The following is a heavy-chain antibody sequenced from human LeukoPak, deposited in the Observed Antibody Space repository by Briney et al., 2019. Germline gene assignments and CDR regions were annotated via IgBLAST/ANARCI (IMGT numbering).Heavy chain of an antibody. CDR1: GFTFSSYA. D-gene: IGHD3-22*01. CDR3: ARDSYDSSGYYVAFDI. CDR2: ISYDGSNK. V-gene: IGHV3-30-3*01. J-gene: IGHJ3*02. Sequence: GRSLRLSCAASGFTFSSYAMHWVRQAPGKGLEWVAVISYDGSNKYYADSVKGRFTISRDNSKNTLYLQMNSLRAEDTAVYYCARDSYDSSGYYVAFDIWGQGTMVTVSS.